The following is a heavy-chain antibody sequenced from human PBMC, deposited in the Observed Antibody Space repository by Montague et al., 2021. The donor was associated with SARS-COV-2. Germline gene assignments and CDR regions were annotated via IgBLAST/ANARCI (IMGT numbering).Heavy chain of an antibody. Sequence: SETLSLTCTVSGGSISSSSYYWGWIRQPPGKGLEWMGSIYSSGSTYYHPSLNRRVTISVDTSKNQSSLKMSSVTAADTAVYYCARGRRPLVVPGAGPAGRAFDIWGQGTMVTVSS. CDR3: ARGRRPLVVPGAGPAGRAFDI. CDR1: GGSISSSSYY. V-gene: IGHV4-39*01. J-gene: IGHJ3*02. D-gene: IGHD2-2*01. CDR2: IYSSGST.